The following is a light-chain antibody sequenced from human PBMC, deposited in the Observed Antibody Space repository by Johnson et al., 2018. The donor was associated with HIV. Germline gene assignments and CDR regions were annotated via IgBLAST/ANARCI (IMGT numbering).Light chain of an antibody. Sequence: QSVLTQPPSVSAAPGQKVTISCSGSSSNIGNNYVSLYQQVPGTAPKLLIYDNNRRPSGIPDRFSGSKSGTSATLGITGLQTGDEADYYCGTWDSSLTSYVFGTGTKVTVL. CDR1: SSNIGNNY. J-gene: IGLJ1*01. CDR3: GTWDSSLTSYV. CDR2: DNN. V-gene: IGLV1-51*01.